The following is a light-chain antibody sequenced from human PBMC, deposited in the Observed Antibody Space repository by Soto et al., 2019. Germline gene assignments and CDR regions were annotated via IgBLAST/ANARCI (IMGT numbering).Light chain of an antibody. CDR3: QSYDSRLRGSGVV. V-gene: IGLV1-40*01. CDR2: GNS. J-gene: IGLJ2*01. Sequence: QSVLTQPPSVSGAPGQRVTISCTGSSSNIGAGYDVHWYQQLPGTAPKLLIYGNSNRPSGVPDRFSGSKSGTSASLAITGLQAEDEADYYCQSYDSRLRGSGVVFGGGTKLTVL. CDR1: SSNIGAGYD.